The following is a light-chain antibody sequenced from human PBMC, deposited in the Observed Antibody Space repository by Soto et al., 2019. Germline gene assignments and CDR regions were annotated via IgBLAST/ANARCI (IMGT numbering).Light chain of an antibody. J-gene: IGLJ1*01. V-gene: IGLV2-14*01. CDR3: SSYTSSSTLGV. CDR1: SSDVGGYNY. Sequence: QSVLTQPASVSGSPGQSITISCTGTSSDVGGYNYVSWYQQHPGKAPKLMIYAVSNRPSVVSNGFSGSKSGNTAALTISGLQAEDEADYYCSSYTSSSTLGVFGTGTKLTVL. CDR2: AVS.